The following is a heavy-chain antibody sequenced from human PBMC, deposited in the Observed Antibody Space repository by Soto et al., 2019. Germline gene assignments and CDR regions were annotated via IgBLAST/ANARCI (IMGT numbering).Heavy chain of an antibody. CDR3: ARATSYPGSVYYPSSPEYFHH. Sequence: QVQLQESGPGLVKPSQTLSLTCTVSGGSISSGGYYWSWIRQYPGKGLEWIGYISYSGSTYYNPSLKSEITISEDTSKTQFFRKLRSVPAAETAVYYCARATSYPGSVYYPSSPEYFHHWGQGTLV. V-gene: IGHV4-31*01. J-gene: IGHJ1*01. D-gene: IGHD3-22*01. CDR1: GGSISSGGYY. CDR2: ISYSGST.